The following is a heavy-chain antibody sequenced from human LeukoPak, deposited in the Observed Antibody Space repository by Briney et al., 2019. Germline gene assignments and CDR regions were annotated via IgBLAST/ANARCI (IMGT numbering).Heavy chain of an antibody. CDR2: IKQDGSEK. D-gene: IGHD2-2*01. J-gene: IGHJ4*02. CDR1: GFTFSSYW. Sequence: GGSLRLSCAASGFTFSSYWMSWVRQAPGKGLEWVANIKQDGSEKYYVDSVTGRFTISRDNAKNSLFLQMNSLRVEDTAVYYCARESSVKDFDYWGQGTLVTVSS. V-gene: IGHV3-7*01. CDR3: ARESSVKDFDY.